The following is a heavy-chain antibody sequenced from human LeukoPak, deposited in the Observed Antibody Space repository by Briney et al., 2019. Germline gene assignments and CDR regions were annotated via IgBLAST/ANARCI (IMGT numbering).Heavy chain of an antibody. Sequence: PGGSLRLSCTASGFTFSGYSMNWIRQAPGKGLEWVSSFGTRSTSIYHAGSVKGRFAISRDNAKNSLYLQMNSLRAEDTAVYYCARDLTVTTFADAFDIWGQGTMVTVSS. CDR3: ARDLTVTTFADAFDI. V-gene: IGHV3-21*01. CDR2: FGTRSTSI. CDR1: GFTFSGYS. D-gene: IGHD4-17*01. J-gene: IGHJ3*02.